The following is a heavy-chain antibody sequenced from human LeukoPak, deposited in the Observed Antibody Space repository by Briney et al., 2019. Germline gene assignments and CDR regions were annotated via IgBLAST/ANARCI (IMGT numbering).Heavy chain of an antibody. CDR1: GFIIGSYW. J-gene: IGHJ3*01. V-gene: IGHV3-7*01. Sequence: PGGSLRLSCVASGFIIGSYWMSWVRQAPGKGLEWVANIRQDGSEKYYVESVKGRLTISRDNAKNSLYLQMNNLTAADTAIYYCARAGYYGDDAFDLWGQGTRVTVSS. D-gene: IGHD2/OR15-2a*01. CDR3: ARAGYYGDDAFDL. CDR2: IRQDGSEK.